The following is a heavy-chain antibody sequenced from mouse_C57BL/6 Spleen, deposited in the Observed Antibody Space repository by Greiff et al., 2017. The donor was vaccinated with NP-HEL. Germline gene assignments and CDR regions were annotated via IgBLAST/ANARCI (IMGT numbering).Heavy chain of an antibody. CDR1: GYAFTNYL. D-gene: IGHD2-1*01. J-gene: IGHJ4*01. V-gene: IGHV1-54*01. CDR3: ARLRGNYGAMDY. Sequence: QVQLKESGAELVRPGTSVKVSCKASGYAFTNYLIEWVKQRPGQGLEWIGVINPGSGGTNYNEKFKGKATLTADKSSSTAYMQLSSLTSEDSAVYFCARLRGNYGAMDYWGQGTSVTVSS. CDR2: INPGSGGT.